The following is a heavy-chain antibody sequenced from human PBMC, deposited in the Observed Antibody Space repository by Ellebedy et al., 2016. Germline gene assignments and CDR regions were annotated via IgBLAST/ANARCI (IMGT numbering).Heavy chain of an antibody. D-gene: IGHD2-15*01. CDR2: IIPLYGIV. J-gene: IGHJ6*02. CDR1: GGTFGSYA. V-gene: IGHV1-69*13. CDR3: AREDCSGGSCYSSGVDYGMDV. Sequence: ASVKVSCKASGGTFGSYAISRVRQAPGQGLEWMGGIIPLYGIVNSAQKFQGRVTITADESTNTAYMELSSLRSEDTAVYYCAREDCSGGSCYSSGVDYGMDVWGQGTTVTVSS.